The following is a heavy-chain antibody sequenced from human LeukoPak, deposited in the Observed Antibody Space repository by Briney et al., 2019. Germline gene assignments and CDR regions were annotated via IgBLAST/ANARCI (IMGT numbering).Heavy chain of an antibody. D-gene: IGHD3-22*01. CDR2: INSDGSST. J-gene: IGHJ3*02. CDR1: GFTFSSYW. V-gene: IGHV3-74*01. Sequence: GGSLRLSCAASGFTFSSYWMHWVRQAPGKGLVWVSRINSDGSSTSYADSVKGRFTISRDNAKNTLYLQMNSLSAEDTAVYYCARDDGGSGYYYGVKGDGFDIWGQGTMVTVSS. CDR3: ARDDGGSGYYYGVKGDGFDI.